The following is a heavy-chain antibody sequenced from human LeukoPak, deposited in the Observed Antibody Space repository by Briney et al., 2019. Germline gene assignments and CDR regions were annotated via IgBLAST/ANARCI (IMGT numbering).Heavy chain of an antibody. V-gene: IGHV4-34*01. CDR2: INHSGST. CDR1: GGSFSGYY. CDR3: ASPIPSYSYGYYDASYI. Sequence: SGTLSLTCAVYGGSFSGYYWSWIRQPPGKGLEWIGEINHSGSTNYNPSLKSRVTISVDTSKNQFYLQLSSVTAADTAVYYCASPIPSYSYGYYDASYIWGQGRMVTVSS. D-gene: IGHD5-18*01. J-gene: IGHJ3*02.